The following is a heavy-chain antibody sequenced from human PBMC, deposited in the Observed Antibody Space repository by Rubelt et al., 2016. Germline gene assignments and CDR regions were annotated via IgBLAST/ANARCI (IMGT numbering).Heavy chain of an antibody. Sequence: PGKGLEWVSSISFSTSYIYYADSVKGRFTISRDNSKNTLYLEMNSLRAEDTATYYCAKYSSSGGNRFDSWGQGTLVTVSS. J-gene: IGHJ5*01. CDR2: ISFSTSYI. V-gene: IGHV3-21*04. D-gene: IGHD5-12*01. CDR3: AKYSSSGGNRFDS.